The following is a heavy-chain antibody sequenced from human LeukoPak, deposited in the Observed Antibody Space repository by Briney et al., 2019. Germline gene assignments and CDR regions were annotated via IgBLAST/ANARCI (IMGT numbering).Heavy chain of an antibody. Sequence: GASVKVSCKASGYTFTGYYMHWVRQAPGQGLEWMGWINPNSGGTNYAQKFQGRVTMTRDTSISTAYMELSRLRSDDTAVYYCARGRILRFNWFDPWGKGTLVTVSS. D-gene: IGHD2-21*01. CDR2: INPNSGGT. CDR1: GYTFTGYY. J-gene: IGHJ5*02. CDR3: ARGRILRFNWFDP. V-gene: IGHV1-2*02.